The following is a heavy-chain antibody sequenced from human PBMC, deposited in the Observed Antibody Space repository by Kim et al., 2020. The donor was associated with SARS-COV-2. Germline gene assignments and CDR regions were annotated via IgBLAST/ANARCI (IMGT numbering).Heavy chain of an antibody. CDR1: GGSISDKKYY. CDR3: ARRGGALYYDFWSGQGNWFDP. CDR2: IYYNGNT. V-gene: IGHV4-39*01. D-gene: IGHD3-3*01. Sequence: SETLSLTCTVSGGSISDKKYYWGWIRQPPGKELEWIGSIYYNGNTYYNPSLKSRVTISVDTSGNRFSMTMNSVTAADTSVYYCARRGGALYYDFWSGQGNWFDPWGPGTLVTVSS. J-gene: IGHJ5*02.